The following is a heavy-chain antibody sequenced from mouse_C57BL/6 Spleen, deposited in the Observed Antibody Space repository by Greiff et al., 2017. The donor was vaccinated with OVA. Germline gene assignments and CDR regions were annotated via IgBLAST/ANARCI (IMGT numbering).Heavy chain of an antibody. CDR2: IRYDGSI. Sequence: EVQLQQSGPGLVKPSQSLSLTCSVTGYSITSGYFWNWIRQFPGNQLEWLGYIRYDGSINYNPSLKNPISITRDTSKNPFFLKLNSVTTEDTATNYCARGGRYTYYFDDWGQGTTLTVSS. CDR3: ARGGRYTYYFDD. CDR1: GYSITSGYF. D-gene: IGHD1-1*01. V-gene: IGHV3-6*01. J-gene: IGHJ2*01.